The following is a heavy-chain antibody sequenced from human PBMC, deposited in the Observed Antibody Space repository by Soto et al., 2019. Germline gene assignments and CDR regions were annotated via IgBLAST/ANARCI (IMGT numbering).Heavy chain of an antibody. CDR2: IDPSDSYT. V-gene: IGHV5-10-1*01. Sequence: GESLKISCKGSGYSFTSYWISWVRQMPGKGLEWMGRIDPSDSYTNYSPSFQGHVTISADKSISTAYLQWSSLKASDTAMYYCARLQSNYDFWSGYYSSFDYWGQGTLVTVSS. J-gene: IGHJ4*02. CDR3: ARLQSNYDFWSGYYSSFDY. CDR1: GYSFTSYW. D-gene: IGHD3-3*01.